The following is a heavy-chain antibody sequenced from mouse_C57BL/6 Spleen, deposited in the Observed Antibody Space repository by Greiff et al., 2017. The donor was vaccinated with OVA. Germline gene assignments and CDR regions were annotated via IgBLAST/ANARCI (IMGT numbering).Heavy chain of an antibody. Sequence: QVQLQQPGAELVKPGASVKMSCKASGYTFTSYWITWVKQRPGQGLEWIGDIYPGSGSTNYNEKFKSKATLTVDTSSSTAYMQLSSLTSEDSAVYYCARYLITTVVSQDWGQGTTLTVSS. J-gene: IGHJ2*01. CDR3: ARYLITTVVSQD. V-gene: IGHV1-55*01. CDR1: GYTFTSYW. D-gene: IGHD1-1*01. CDR2: IYPGSGST.